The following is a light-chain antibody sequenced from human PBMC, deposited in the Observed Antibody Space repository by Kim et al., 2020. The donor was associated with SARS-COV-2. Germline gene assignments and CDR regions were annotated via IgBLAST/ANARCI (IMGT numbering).Light chain of an antibody. CDR3: QQFNSYPIT. J-gene: IGKJ5*01. Sequence: AIQLAQSPSSLSASVGDRVTITCRASQGISSALAWYQQKPGKAPKLLIYDASSLESGVPSRFSGSGSGTDFTLTISSLQPEDFATYYCQQFNSYPITFGQGTRLEIK. CDR1: QGISSA. V-gene: IGKV1-13*02. CDR2: DAS.